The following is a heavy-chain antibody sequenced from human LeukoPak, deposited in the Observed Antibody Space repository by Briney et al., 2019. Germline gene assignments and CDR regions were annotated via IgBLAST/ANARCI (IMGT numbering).Heavy chain of an antibody. CDR3: AKVIGDSRGYDHFDN. J-gene: IGHJ4*02. CDR2: ISGRGGST. CDR1: GFTFSSYA. V-gene: IGHV3-23*01. Sequence: GGSLRLSCAASGFTFSSYAMSWVRQAPGKGLEWVSAISGRGGSTYYADSVKGRFPISRDNSKNTLYLQMNSLSAEDTAVYYCAKVIGDSRGYDHFDNWGQGTLVTVSS. D-gene: IGHD5-12*01.